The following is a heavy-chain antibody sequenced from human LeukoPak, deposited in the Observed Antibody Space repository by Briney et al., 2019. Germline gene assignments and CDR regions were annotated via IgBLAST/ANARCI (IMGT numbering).Heavy chain of an antibody. CDR3: GKEVERHFDLKY. J-gene: IGHJ4*02. Sequence: GGSLRLSCAASGFTFSSYAVSWVRQAPGKGLEWVSAFSGGGDSYYADSVKGRFTISRDNSKKILYLQMNSLRAEDTAVYYCGKEVERHFDLKYWGQGTLVTVSS. V-gene: IGHV3-23*01. CDR2: FSGGGDS. CDR1: GFTFSSYA.